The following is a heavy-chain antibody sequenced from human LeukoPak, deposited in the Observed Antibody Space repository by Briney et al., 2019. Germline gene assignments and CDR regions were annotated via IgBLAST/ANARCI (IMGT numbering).Heavy chain of an antibody. D-gene: IGHD3-3*01. CDR1: GFTFSDYS. CDR2: ISGSGTTI. Sequence: PGGFLRLSCAASGFTFSDYSMNWVRQAPGKGLEWVSYISGSGTTIYYADSVQGRFTLSRDNARNSLFLQMNSLRDEDTAVYYCARGLEAFDYWGQGTLATVSS. J-gene: IGHJ4*02. CDR3: ARGLEAFDY. V-gene: IGHV3-48*02.